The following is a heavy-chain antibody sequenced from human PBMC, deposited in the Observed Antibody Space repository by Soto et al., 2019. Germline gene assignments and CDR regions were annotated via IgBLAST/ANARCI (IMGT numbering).Heavy chain of an antibody. CDR3: AKFVRGATGYFDL. J-gene: IGHJ2*01. D-gene: IGHD3-10*01. CDR1: GFTFSSYA. Sequence: PGGSLRLSCAASGFTFSSYAMSWVRQAPGKGPEWVSAISGSGGSTYYADSVKGRFTISRDNSKNTLYLQMNSLRAEDTAVYYCAKFVRGATGYFDLWGRGTLVTVSS. CDR2: ISGSGGST. V-gene: IGHV3-23*01.